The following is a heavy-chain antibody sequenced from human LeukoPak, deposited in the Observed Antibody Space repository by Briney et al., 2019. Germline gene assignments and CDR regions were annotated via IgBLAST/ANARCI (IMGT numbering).Heavy chain of an antibody. Sequence: GGSLRLSCAASGFTFSTYWMTWVRQAPGKGPEWVANIKEDGSATYYVDSVKGRFTISRDNAKKSLYLQMNSLRAEDTAVYYCAVYNWNSKRDFDYWGQGTLVTVSS. CDR2: IKEDGSAT. J-gene: IGHJ4*02. V-gene: IGHV3-7*05. CDR3: AVYNWNSKRDFDY. D-gene: IGHD1-7*01. CDR1: GFTFSTYW.